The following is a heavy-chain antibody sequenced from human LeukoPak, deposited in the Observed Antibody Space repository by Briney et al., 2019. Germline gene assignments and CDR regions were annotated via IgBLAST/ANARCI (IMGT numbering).Heavy chain of an antibody. CDR1: GLTVSSNY. J-gene: IGHJ4*02. V-gene: IGHV3-66*01. Sequence: GGSLRLSCAASGLTVSSNYMSWVRQAPGKGLEWVSVIYSGGSTYYADSVKGRFTISRDNSKNTRYLQMNSLRAEDTAVYYCARERVENQQLVGGNYWGQGTLVTVSS. CDR3: ARERVENQQLVGGNY. D-gene: IGHD6-6*01. CDR2: IYSGGST.